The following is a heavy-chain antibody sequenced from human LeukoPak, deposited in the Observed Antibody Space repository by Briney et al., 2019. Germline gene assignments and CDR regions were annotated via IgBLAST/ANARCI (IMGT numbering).Heavy chain of an antibody. V-gene: IGHV3-21*01. CDR2: ISSSSSYI. CDR1: GFTFSSYS. J-gene: IGHJ4*02. D-gene: IGHD3-10*01. CDR3: ARLGMVRGAYFGGDDY. Sequence: PGGSLRLSCAASGFTFSSYSMNWVRQAPGKGLEWVSSISSSSSYIYYADSVKGRFTISRDNAKNSLYLQMNSLRAEDTAVYYCARLGMVRGAYFGGDDYWGQGTLVTVSS.